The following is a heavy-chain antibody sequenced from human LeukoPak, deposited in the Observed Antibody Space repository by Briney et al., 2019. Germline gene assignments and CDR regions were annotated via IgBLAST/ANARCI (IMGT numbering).Heavy chain of an antibody. Sequence: SVKVSCKASGGTFSSYAISWVRQAPGQGLEWMGRIIPILGIANYAQKFQGRVTITADKSTSTAYMELSSLRSEDTAVYYCARAGGGYDSSGYYLDYWGQGTLVTVSS. CDR3: ARAGGGYDSSGYYLDY. CDR1: GGTFSSYA. D-gene: IGHD3-22*01. CDR2: IIPILGIA. V-gene: IGHV1-69*04. J-gene: IGHJ4*02.